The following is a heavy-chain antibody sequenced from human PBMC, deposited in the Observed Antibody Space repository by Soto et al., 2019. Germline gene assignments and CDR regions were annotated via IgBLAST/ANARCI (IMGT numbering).Heavy chain of an antibody. CDR1: GGSISSSNYY. CDR2: IYYSGST. J-gene: IGHJ4*02. D-gene: IGHD6-19*01. Sequence: QLQLQESGPGLVKPSETLSLTCTVSGGSISSSNYYWGWIRQPPGKGLEWIGNIYYSGSTYYNPSLKSRVTISVDPSKNQCSLKLTSVTAADTAVYYCARRVSASYFDYWGQGTLVTVSS. CDR3: ARRVSASYFDY. V-gene: IGHV4-39*01.